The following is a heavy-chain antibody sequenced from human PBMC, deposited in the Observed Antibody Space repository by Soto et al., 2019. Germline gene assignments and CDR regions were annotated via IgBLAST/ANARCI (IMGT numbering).Heavy chain of an antibody. D-gene: IGHD6-13*01. V-gene: IGHV1-2*02. CDR3: ARNLGSTWDY. J-gene: IGHJ4*02. CDR2: INPNSGGT. CDR1: GYTFTGYY. Sequence: ASVEVSCKXSGYTFTGYYMHWVRQAPGQGLEWMGWINPNSGGTNYAQKFQGRVTMTRDTSISTAYMELSRLRSDDTAVYYCARNLGSTWDYWGQGTLVTVSS.